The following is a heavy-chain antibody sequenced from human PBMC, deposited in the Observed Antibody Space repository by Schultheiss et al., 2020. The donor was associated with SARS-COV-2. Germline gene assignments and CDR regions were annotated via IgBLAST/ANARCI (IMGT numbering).Heavy chain of an antibody. CDR1: GFTFSSYG. V-gene: IGHV3-23*01. J-gene: IGHJ3*02. CDR2: ISGSGGST. CDR3: ARARGWELLSDAFDI. Sequence: GGSLRLSCAASGFTFSSYGMHWVRQAPGKGLEWVSAISGSGGSTYYADSVKGRFTISRDNSKNTLYLQMNSLRAEDTAVYYCARARGWELLSDAFDIWGQGTMVTVSS. D-gene: IGHD1-26*01.